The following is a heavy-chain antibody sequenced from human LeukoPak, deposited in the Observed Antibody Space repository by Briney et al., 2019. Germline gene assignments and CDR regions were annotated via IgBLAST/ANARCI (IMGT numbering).Heavy chain of an antibody. J-gene: IGHJ6*03. V-gene: IGHV1-69*05. Sequence: ASVKVSCKASGGTFSSYAISWVRQAPGQGLEWMGRIIPIFGTANYAQKFQGRVTITTDESTSTAYMELCSLRSEDTAVYYCARDCIAAAGSYYYYYYMDVWGKGTTVTVSS. CDR1: GGTFSSYA. CDR2: IIPIFGTA. CDR3: ARDCIAAAGSYYYYYYMDV. D-gene: IGHD6-13*01.